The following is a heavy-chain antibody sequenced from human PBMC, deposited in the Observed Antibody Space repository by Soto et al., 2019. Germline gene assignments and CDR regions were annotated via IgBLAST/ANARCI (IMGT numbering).Heavy chain of an antibody. CDR1: GYSFTSYW. J-gene: IGHJ6*02. CDR3: ARAMIRGKSYHGMDV. CDR2: IYPGDSDT. D-gene: IGHD3-10*01. Sequence: GESLKISCKGSGYSFTSYWIGWVRQMPGKGLECMGIIYPGDSDTRYSPSFQGQVTISADKSISTAYLQWSSLKASDIAMYYCARAMIRGKSYHGMDVWGQGTTVTVSS. V-gene: IGHV5-51*01.